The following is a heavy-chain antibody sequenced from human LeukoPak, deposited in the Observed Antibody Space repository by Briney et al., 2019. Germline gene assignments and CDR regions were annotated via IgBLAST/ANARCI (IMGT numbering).Heavy chain of an antibody. CDR2: IYYSGST. Sequence: SETLSLTCTVSGGSISSGDYYWSWIRQPPGKGLEWIGSIYYSGSTYYNPSLKSRVTISVDTSKNQFSLKLSSVTAADTAVYYCARDRVPPRIYYFDYWGQGTLVTVSS. D-gene: IGHD1-14*01. J-gene: IGHJ4*02. CDR1: GGSISSGDYY. CDR3: ARDRVPPRIYYFDY. V-gene: IGHV4-39*07.